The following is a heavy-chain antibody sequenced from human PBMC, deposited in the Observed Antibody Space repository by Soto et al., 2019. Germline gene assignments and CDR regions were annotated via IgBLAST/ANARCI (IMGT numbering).Heavy chain of an antibody. CDR1: GFTFSDHY. V-gene: IGHV3-72*01. J-gene: IGHJ4*02. CDR3: ARFSGSYTRGLDY. D-gene: IGHD1-26*01. Sequence: EVQLVESGGGWVQPGGSLRLSCAASGFTFSDHYMDWVRQAPGTGLEWVGRSRNKANSYSTEYAASVKGRFTISRDESKNSLYLQMYILTPDDTALYYCARFSGSYTRGLDYWGQGTLVTVSS. CDR2: SRNKANSYST.